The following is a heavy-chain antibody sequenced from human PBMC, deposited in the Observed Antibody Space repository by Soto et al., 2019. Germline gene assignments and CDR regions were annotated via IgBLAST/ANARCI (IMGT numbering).Heavy chain of an antibody. V-gene: IGHV5-51*01. J-gene: IGHJ2*01. Sequence: GESLKISCKGSGYSFTSYWIGWVRPMRGKRLEWMGIIYPGDSATSYSPFFQGQITISADKSISTAYLQWRSLKATDTAMYYSARLVTLYWHFDLWGRGTMVTVSS. CDR2: IYPGDSAT. CDR3: ARLVTLYWHFDL. CDR1: GYSFTSYW. D-gene: IGHD2-15*01.